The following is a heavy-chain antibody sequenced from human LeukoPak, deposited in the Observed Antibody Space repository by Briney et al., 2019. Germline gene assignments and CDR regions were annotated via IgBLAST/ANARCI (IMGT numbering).Heavy chain of an antibody. D-gene: IGHD3-3*01. CDR3: AKSFTGAWSGYYPSY. V-gene: IGHV3-23*01. Sequence: HPGGSLRLSCAASGFTFSSYAMSWVRQAPGKGLEWVSGISTSASSTYYADSVKGRFTISRDNSKNMLYLQMNSLRAEDTAVYYCAKSFTGAWSGYYPSYWGQGTLVTVSS. CDR1: GFTFSSYA. CDR2: ISTSASST. J-gene: IGHJ4*02.